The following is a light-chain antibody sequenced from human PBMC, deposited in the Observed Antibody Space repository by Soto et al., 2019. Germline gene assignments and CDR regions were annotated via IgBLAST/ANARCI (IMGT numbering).Light chain of an antibody. Sequence: QSALTQPASVSGSPGQPITISCTGTSTDVGRYNYVSWNQQHPGKAPKLMIYDVANRPSGVSNRFSGSKSGITASLTISGLQAEYEADYYCSSYTTSSTYVFGTGTKVTV. V-gene: IGLV2-14*01. CDR2: DVA. CDR3: SSYTTSSTYV. J-gene: IGLJ1*01. CDR1: STDVGRYNY.